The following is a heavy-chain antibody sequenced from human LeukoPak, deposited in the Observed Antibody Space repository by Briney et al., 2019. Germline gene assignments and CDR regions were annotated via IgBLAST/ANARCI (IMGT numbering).Heavy chain of an antibody. V-gene: IGHV3-9*01. Sequence: GRSLRLSCAASGFTFDDYAMHWVRQAPGKGLEWVSGISWNSGSIGYADSVKGRFTITRDNAKNSLYLQMNSLRAEDTAVYYCARMGSSSGWFDPWGQGTLVTVSS. J-gene: IGHJ5*02. CDR3: ARMGSSSGWFDP. CDR2: ISWNSGSI. CDR1: GFTFDDYA. D-gene: IGHD6-6*01.